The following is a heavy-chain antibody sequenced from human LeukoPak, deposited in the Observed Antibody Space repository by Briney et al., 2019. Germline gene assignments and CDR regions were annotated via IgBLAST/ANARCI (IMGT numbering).Heavy chain of an antibody. CDR1: GGSISSSSYY. Sequence: SATLSLTCTVSGGSISSSSYYWGWIRQPPGKGLERIGSIYYSGSTYYNPSLKSRVTISVDTSKSQFSLKLSSVTAADTAVYYCARDTYYDILTGYYTFDYWGQGTLVTVSS. V-gene: IGHV4-39*02. CDR3: ARDTYYDILTGYYTFDY. D-gene: IGHD3-9*01. J-gene: IGHJ4*02. CDR2: IYYSGST.